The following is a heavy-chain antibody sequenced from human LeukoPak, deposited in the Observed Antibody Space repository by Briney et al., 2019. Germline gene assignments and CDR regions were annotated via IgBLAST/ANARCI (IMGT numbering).Heavy chain of an antibody. CDR1: GGSISSNNW. D-gene: IGHD6-13*01. CDR2: IYHSGST. V-gene: IGHV4-4*02. CDR3: ARDLGDSSSWYWEGYFQH. J-gene: IGHJ1*01. Sequence: SGTLSLTCAVSGGSISSNNWWSWVRQPPGKGLEWIGEIYHSGSTNYNPSLKSRVTISVDTSKNQFSLKLSSVTAADTAVYYCARDLGDSSSWYWEGYFQHWGQGTLVTVSS.